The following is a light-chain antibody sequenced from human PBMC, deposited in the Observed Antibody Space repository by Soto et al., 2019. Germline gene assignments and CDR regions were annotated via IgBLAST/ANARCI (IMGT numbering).Light chain of an antibody. CDR2: SNN. Sequence: QSVLTQPPSASGTPGQRVTISCSGSSSNIGSNYVYWYQHLPGTAPKLLIYSNNQRPSGVSDRFSGSKSGTSASLAISGLRSEDDTDYYCAAWDDSLSGVVFGGGTTLTVL. CDR1: SSNIGSNY. CDR3: AAWDDSLSGVV. J-gene: IGLJ3*02. V-gene: IGLV1-47*02.